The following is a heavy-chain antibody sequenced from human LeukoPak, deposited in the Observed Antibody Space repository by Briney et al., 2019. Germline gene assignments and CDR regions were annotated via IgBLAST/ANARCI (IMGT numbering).Heavy chain of an antibody. V-gene: IGHV4-59*01. J-gene: IGHJ4*02. CDR2: IYYSGST. Sequence: SETLSLTCTVSGGSISSYYWSWIRQPPGKGLEWIGYIYYSGSTNYNPSLKSRVTISVDTSRNQFSLKLSSVTAADTAVYYCARDNKSSWYQFDYWGQGTLVTVSS. CDR1: GGSISSYY. D-gene: IGHD6-13*01. CDR3: ARDNKSSWYQFDY.